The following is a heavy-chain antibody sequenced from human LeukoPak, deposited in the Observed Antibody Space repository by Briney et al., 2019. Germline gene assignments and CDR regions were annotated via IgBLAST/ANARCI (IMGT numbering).Heavy chain of an antibody. CDR2: ITHSGST. V-gene: IGHV4-34*01. D-gene: IGHD3-9*01. CDR1: GGSFSGYY. CDR3: ARGLSDYDILTGYYMWFDY. J-gene: IGHJ4*02. Sequence: KPSETLSLTCAVYGGSFSGYYWSWIRQPPGKGLEWIGEITHSGSTNYNPSLKSRVTISVDTSKNQFSLKLSSVTAADTAVYYCARGLSDYDILTGYYMWFDYWGQGTLVTVSS.